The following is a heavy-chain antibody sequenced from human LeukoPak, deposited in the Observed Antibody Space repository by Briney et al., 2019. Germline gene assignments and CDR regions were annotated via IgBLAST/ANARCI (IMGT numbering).Heavy chain of an antibody. Sequence: GESLKISCKGSGYSFTSYWIGRVRQMPGKGLEWMGIIYPGDSDTRYSPSFQGQVTISADRSISTTSLQWRSLKASDTATYYCARLSPGVGATAEYWGQGTLVTVSS. D-gene: IGHD1-26*01. CDR2: IYPGDSDT. CDR3: ARLSPGVGATAEY. CDR1: GYSFTSYW. J-gene: IGHJ4*02. V-gene: IGHV5-51*01.